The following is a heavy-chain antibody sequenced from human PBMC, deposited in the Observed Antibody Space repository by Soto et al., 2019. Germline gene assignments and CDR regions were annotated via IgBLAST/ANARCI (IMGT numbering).Heavy chain of an antibody. V-gene: IGHV1-69*12. CDR2: IIPIFGTA. D-gene: IGHD2-21*02. Sequence: QVQLVQSGAEVKKPGSSVKVSCKASGGTFSSYAISWVRQAPGQGLEWMGGIIPIFGTAYYAQKFQGRVTITADESTSTAYMELSSLRSEDTAVYYCARDQVYGGNSAGGLDYWGQGTLVTVSS. CDR3: ARDQVYGGNSAGGLDY. CDR1: GGTFSSYA. J-gene: IGHJ4*02.